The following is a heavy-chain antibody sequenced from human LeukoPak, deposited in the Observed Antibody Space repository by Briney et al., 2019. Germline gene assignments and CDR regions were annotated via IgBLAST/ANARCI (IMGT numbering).Heavy chain of an antibody. CDR1: GFTFSSYG. D-gene: IGHD5-24*01. Sequence: QAGGSLRLSCAASGFTFSSYGMHWVRQAPGKGLEWVAVISYDGSNKYYADSVKGRFTISRDNSKNTLYLQMNSLRAEDTAVYYCAKDNGEMATMMYGFSFDYWGQGTLVTVSS. J-gene: IGHJ4*02. CDR3: AKDNGEMATMMYGFSFDY. V-gene: IGHV3-30*18. CDR2: ISYDGSNK.